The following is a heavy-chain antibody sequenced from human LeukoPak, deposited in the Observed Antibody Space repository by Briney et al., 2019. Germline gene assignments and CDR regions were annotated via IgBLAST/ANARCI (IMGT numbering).Heavy chain of an antibody. V-gene: IGHV5-51*01. CDR1: GYSFTNYW. Sequence: GESLKISCKGSGYSFTNYWIVWVRQMPGQGLEWMGIIYPDDSNTIYGPSFQGQVTISADKSINTAYLEWSSLKASDTAIYYCARQGAAGKYYYYYMDVWGKGTTVTVSS. D-gene: IGHD6-13*01. CDR2: IYPDDSNT. J-gene: IGHJ6*03. CDR3: ARQGAAGKYYYYYMDV.